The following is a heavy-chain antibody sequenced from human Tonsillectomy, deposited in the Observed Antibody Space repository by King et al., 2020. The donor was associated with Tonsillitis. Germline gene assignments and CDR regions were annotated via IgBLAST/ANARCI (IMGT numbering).Heavy chain of an antibody. CDR2: INPSGDNT. CDR3: ARDRDGYILPFDY. V-gene: IGHV1-46*01. D-gene: IGHD5-24*01. Sequence: VQLVQSGAEVRKPGASVKVSCKASGYPFSTYHIHWVRQAPGQGLEWMGIINPSGDNTYYAQMFQDRVTMTSDTSTSTVYMDLSSLSSEDTAIYYCARDRDGYILPFDYWGQGTLVTVSS. CDR1: GYPFSTYH. J-gene: IGHJ4*02.